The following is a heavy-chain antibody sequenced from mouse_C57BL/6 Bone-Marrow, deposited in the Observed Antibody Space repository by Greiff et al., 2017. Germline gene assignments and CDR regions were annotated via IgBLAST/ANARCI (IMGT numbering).Heavy chain of an antibody. Sequence: QVQLQQSDAELVKPGASVTISCKVSGYTFTDHTIHWMKQRPEQGLAWIGYIYPRDGSTKYNEKFKGKATLTADKSSSTAYMQLKRLTSEDSAVYFCAAQLRLEGAMDYWGRGTSVTVSS. D-gene: IGHD3-1*01. CDR3: AAQLRLEGAMDY. CDR2: IYPRDGST. CDR1: GYTFTDHT. V-gene: IGHV1-78*01. J-gene: IGHJ4*01.